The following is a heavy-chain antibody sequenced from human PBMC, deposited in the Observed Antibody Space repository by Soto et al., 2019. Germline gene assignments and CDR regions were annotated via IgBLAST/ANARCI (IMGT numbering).Heavy chain of an antibody. CDR3: AKDISPYYYDSSASGGMDV. CDR1: GVTFDYYA. V-gene: IGHV3-43D*04. J-gene: IGHJ6*02. CDR2: ISWDGGST. D-gene: IGHD3-22*01. Sequence: PGGSLRLTCAASGVTFDYYAMHWVRQSPGKGLEWVSLISWDGGSTYYADSVKGRFTISRDNSKNSLYLQMNSLRAEDTALYYCAKDISPYYYDSSASGGMDVWGQGTTVTVSS.